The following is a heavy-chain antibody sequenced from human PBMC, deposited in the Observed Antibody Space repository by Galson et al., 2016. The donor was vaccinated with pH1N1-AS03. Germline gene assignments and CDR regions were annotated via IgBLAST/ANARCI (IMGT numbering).Heavy chain of an antibody. CDR1: GFTFSDYW. V-gene: IGHV3-7*01. J-gene: IGHJ3*01. Sequence: SLRLSCAASGFTFSDYWMSWVRQAPGKGLEWVADIKQDGGEKYYVDSVKGRFTISRDNAKNSLHLQMNSLTAEDTAVYYCASDGVFDHKSAFDFWGQGTMVTVSS. D-gene: IGHD3-9*01. CDR3: ASDGVFDHKSAFDF. CDR2: IKQDGGEK.